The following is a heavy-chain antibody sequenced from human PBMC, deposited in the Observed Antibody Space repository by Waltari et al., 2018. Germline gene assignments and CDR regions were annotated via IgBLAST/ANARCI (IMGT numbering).Heavy chain of an antibody. D-gene: IGHD5-12*01. CDR3: ARHWKKSGYRFDP. V-gene: IGHV4-39*01. J-gene: IGHJ5*02. CDR2: IYYTGST. CDR1: GGSISSSPYY. Sequence: LQLQESGPGLVKPSETLSLTCTVSGGSISSSPYYWGWIRQSPGKGLEWIGNIYYTGSTYYNPTLKSRVTISGDMSKNQFSLKLSSVTAADTAVYYCARHWKKSGYRFDPWGRGTLVTVSS.